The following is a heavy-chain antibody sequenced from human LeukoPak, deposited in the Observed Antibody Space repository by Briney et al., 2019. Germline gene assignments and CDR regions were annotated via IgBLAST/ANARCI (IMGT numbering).Heavy chain of an antibody. D-gene: IGHD6-19*01. V-gene: IGHV3-23*01. CDR2: ISGSGDNT. CDR1: GFTFSSYA. J-gene: IGHJ4*02. Sequence: GGSLRLSCAASGFTFSSYAMSWVRQVPGKGLEWVSVISGSGDNTYYADSVKGRFTISRDNSKNTLYVQMNSLRAEDTAVYYCAKDRRVAGRSAIDYWGQGTLVTVSS. CDR3: AKDRRVAGRSAIDY.